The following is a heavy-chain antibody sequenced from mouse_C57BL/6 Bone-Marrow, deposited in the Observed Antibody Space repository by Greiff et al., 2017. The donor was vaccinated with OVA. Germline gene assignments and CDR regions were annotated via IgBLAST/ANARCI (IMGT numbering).Heavy chain of an antibody. J-gene: IGHJ4*01. CDR2: ISNGGGST. CDR3: AREIFMNY. CDR1: GFTFSDYY. Sequence: EVKLVESGGGLVQPGGSLKLSCAASGFTFSDYYMYWVRQTPEKRLEWVAYISNGGGSTYYPDTVQGRFTISRDNAKNTLYLQMSRLKSEDTATYYCAREIFMNYWGQGTSVTVSS. V-gene: IGHV5-12*01.